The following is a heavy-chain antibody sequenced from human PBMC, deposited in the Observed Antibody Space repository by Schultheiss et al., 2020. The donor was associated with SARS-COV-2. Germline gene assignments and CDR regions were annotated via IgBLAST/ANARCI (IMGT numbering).Heavy chain of an antibody. D-gene: IGHD3-9*01. CDR1: GYTFTGYY. J-gene: IGHJ4*02. CDR3: ARNQDILTGHPNSLDY. Sequence: GESLKISCKASGYTFTGYYMHWVRQAPGQGLEWMGWINPNSGGTNYAQKFQGRVTMTRDTSISTAYMELSRLRSDDTAVYYCARNQDILTGHPNSLDYWGQGTLVTVSS. CDR2: INPNSGGT. V-gene: IGHV1-2*02.